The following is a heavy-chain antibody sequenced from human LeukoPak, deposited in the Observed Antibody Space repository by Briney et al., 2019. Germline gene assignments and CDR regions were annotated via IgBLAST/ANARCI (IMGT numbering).Heavy chain of an antibody. J-gene: IGHJ4*02. V-gene: IGHV3-23*01. CDR1: GFTVHNNY. D-gene: IGHD3-22*01. CDR3: AKRGVVIRVILVGFHKEAYYFDS. CDR2: ISDSGGRT. Sequence: GGSLRLSCAASGFTVHNNYMNWVRQAPGKGLEWVAGISDSGGRTNYADSVKGRFTISRDNPKNALYLQMNSLRAEDTAVYFCAKRGVVIRVILVGFHKEAYYFDSWGQGALVTVSS.